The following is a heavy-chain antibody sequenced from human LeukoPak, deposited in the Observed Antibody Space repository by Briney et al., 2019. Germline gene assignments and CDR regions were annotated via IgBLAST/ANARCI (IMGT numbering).Heavy chain of an antibody. Sequence: ASVKVSCMASGYTFTSYDINWVRQATGQGLEWLGWMNPNSGNTGYAQKFQGRVTMTRNTSISTAYMELNSLRSEDTAVYYCARNAPLTGDFDYWGPGTLVTVSS. CDR1: GYTFTSYD. CDR3: ARNAPLTGDFDY. D-gene: IGHD7-27*01. J-gene: IGHJ4*02. V-gene: IGHV1-8*01. CDR2: MNPNSGNT.